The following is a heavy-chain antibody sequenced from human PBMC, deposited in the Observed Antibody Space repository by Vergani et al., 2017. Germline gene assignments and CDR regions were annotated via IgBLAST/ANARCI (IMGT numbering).Heavy chain of an antibody. D-gene: IGHD3-9*01. J-gene: IGHJ4*02. CDR2: INPSGGHT. CDR3: ARGDYGILTGYRY. Sequence: QVQVVQSGAAVKKSGASVKVSYKTSGYTFSNYYMHWVRQAPGQGLEWMGIINPSGGHTNYAQKFTGRVTMTRDTSTSTVYMELSSLRSEDTAIYYCARGDYGILTGYRYWGQGTLVTVSA. CDR1: GYTFSNYY. V-gene: IGHV1-46*03.